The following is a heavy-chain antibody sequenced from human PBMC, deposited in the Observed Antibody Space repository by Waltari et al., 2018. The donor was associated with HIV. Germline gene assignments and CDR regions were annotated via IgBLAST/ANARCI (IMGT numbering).Heavy chain of an antibody. Sequence: QVQLVQSGADVKKPGASVKLSCKASGYTFTSYSMHWVRQAPGQGPEWMGIIEQGGEYRRYEQNYQGRVTMTRETSTSTVYMELSSLRSEDTAVYYCARDLGYGANPLDYWGQGTLVSVSS. CDR3: ARDLGYGANPLDY. CDR1: GYTFTSYS. CDR2: IEQGGEYR. V-gene: IGHV1-46*01. J-gene: IGHJ4*02. D-gene: IGHD3-16*01.